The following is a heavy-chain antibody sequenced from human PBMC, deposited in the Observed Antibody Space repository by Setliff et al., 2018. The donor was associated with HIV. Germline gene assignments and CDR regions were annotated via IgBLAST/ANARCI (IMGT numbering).Heavy chain of an antibody. CDR2: ISYDGTNK. Sequence: AGGSLRLSCAASAFTFSNYAMYWVRQAPGKGLEWVAVISYDGTNKYYADSVKGRFTISRDNSRNTLYLQMNSLRVEDTAVYYCAVAVLGTIGYWGQGTLVTVSS. CDR3: AVAVLGTIGY. CDR1: AFTFSNYA. V-gene: IGHV3-30*04. J-gene: IGHJ4*02. D-gene: IGHD6-19*01.